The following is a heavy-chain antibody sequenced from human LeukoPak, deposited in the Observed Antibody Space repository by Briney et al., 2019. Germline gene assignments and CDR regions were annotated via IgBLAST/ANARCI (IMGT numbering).Heavy chain of an antibody. J-gene: IGHJ4*02. CDR3: ARDPSSSWYQGGFDY. V-gene: IGHV4-61*02. Sequence: SETLSLTCTVSGGSISSGSYYWSWIRQPAGKGLEWIGRIYTSGSTYYNPSLKSRVTISVDTSKNQFSLKLSSVTAADTAVYYCARDPSSSWYQGGFDYWGQGTLVTVSS. D-gene: IGHD6-13*01. CDR1: GGSISSGSYY. CDR2: IYTSGST.